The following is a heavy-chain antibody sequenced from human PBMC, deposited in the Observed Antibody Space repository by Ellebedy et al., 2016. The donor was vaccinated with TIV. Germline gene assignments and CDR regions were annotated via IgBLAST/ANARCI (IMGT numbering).Heavy chain of an antibody. CDR1: GFNFIQYA. V-gene: IGHV3-23*01. D-gene: IGHD1-26*01. J-gene: IGHJ6*02. Sequence: PGGSLRLSCAASGFNFIQYAMSWVRQAPGKGLEWVSSSSGSYGTTNYSGSVRGRLTIARENSRNTLYLQMDSLGAEDTAVYYCAKDLDGSYLLSYHYGMDVWGQGTTVTVSS. CDR3: AKDLDGSYLLSYHYGMDV. CDR2: SSGSYGTT.